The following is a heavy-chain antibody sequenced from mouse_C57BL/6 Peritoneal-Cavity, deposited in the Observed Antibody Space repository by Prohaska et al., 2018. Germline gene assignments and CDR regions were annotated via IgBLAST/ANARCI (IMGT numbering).Heavy chain of an antibody. Sequence: EVQLLETGGGLVQPGGSRGLSCEGSGFTFSGFWMSWVRQTPGKTLEWIGDINSDVSAINYAPSIKDRFTMFRDNDKSTLYLQMSNVRSEDTATYFCMRYGNYWYFDVWGTETTVTVSS. CDR3: MRYGNYWYFDV. V-gene: IGHV11-2*01. CDR1: GFTFSGFW. CDR2: INSDVSAI. D-gene: IGHD2-1*01. J-gene: IGHJ1*03.